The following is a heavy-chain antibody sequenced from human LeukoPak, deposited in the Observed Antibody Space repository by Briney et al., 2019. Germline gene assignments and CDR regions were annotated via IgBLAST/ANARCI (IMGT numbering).Heavy chain of an antibody. D-gene: IGHD4-17*01. J-gene: IGHJ3*02. Sequence: GGSLRLSCAASGFTFSSYIMNWVRQAPGKGLEWVSSISSSSSYIYYADSVKGRFTISRDNAKNSLYLQMNSLRAEDTAVYYCARVNYGDYGVLVVGAFDIWGQGTMVTVSS. CDR3: ARVNYGDYGVLVVGAFDI. CDR1: GFTFSSYI. CDR2: ISSSSSYI. V-gene: IGHV3-21*01.